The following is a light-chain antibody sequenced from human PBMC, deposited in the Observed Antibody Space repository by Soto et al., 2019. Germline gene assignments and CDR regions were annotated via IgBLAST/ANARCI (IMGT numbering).Light chain of an antibody. CDR2: GAS. CDR3: QQLNGSPWT. J-gene: IGKJ1*01. Sequence: IQLTQSPSSLSASVGDRVTITFRASPAIASFLAWYQQKPGTAPKLLIYGASTLQSGVPSGFSGSRSGTDYTLTIASLQPEDFATYYCQQLNGSPWTFGQGTKVDIK. V-gene: IGKV1-9*01. CDR1: PAIASF.